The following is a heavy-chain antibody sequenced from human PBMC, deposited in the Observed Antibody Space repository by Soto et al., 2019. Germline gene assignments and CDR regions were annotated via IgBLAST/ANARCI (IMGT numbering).Heavy chain of an antibody. CDR3: ARVCYDILTGYSIDY. CDR2: ISAYNGNT. Sequence: QVQLVQSGAEVKKPGASVKVSCKASGYTFTSYGISWVRQAPGQGLEWMGWISAYNGNTNYAQKLQGRVTMTTDTTTSTAYMELRSLRSDDTAVYYCARVCYDILTGYSIDYWGQGTLVTVSS. CDR1: GYTFTSYG. V-gene: IGHV1-18*01. D-gene: IGHD3-9*01. J-gene: IGHJ4*02.